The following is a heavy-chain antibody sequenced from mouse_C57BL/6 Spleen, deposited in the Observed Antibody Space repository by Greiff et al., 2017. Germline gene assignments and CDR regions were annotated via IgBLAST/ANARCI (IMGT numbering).Heavy chain of an antibody. D-gene: IGHD4-1*01. CDR3: ARDWDVWYCDV. CDR2: IHPNSGST. Sequence: VQLQQPGAELVKPGASVKLSCKASGYTFTSYWMHWVKQRPGQGLEWIGMIHPNSGSTNYNEKFKSKATLTVDKSSSTAYMQLSSLTSEDSAVYYCARDWDVWYCDVRGTGTTAPGPS. J-gene: IGHJ1*03. CDR1: GYTFTSYW. V-gene: IGHV1-64*01.